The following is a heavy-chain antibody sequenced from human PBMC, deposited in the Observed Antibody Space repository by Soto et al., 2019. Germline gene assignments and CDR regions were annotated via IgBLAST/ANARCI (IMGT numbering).Heavy chain of an antibody. V-gene: IGHV4-34*01. CDR2: INHSGST. J-gene: IGHJ4*02. CDR1: GGSFSGYY. D-gene: IGHD6-13*01. Sequence: SDTLSLTCALYGGSFSGYYWSWIRPPPGKGLEWIGEINHSGSTNYNPSLKSRVAISVDTSKNQFSLKLSSVTAADTAVYYCARGLAGGSSYYFDYWGQGNLVTVSS. CDR3: ARGLAGGSSYYFDY.